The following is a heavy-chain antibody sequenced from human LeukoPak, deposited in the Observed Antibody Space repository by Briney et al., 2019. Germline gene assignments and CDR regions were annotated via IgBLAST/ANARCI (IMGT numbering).Heavy chain of an antibody. D-gene: IGHD6-13*01. Sequence: KPSETLSLTCAVSGGSISSSNWWSWVRQPPGKGLEWIGEIYHSGSTNYNPSLKSRVTISVDKSKNQFSLKLSSVTAADTAVYYCARENSSSWSGLDYWGQGTLVTVSS. CDR2: IYHSGST. CDR3: ARENSSSWSGLDY. V-gene: IGHV4-4*02. J-gene: IGHJ4*02. CDR1: GGSISSSNW.